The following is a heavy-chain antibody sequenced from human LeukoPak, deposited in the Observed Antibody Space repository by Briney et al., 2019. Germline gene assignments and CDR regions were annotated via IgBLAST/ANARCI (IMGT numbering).Heavy chain of an antibody. CDR1: GYSISSAYY. J-gene: IGHJ4*02. V-gene: IGHV4-38-2*02. CDR3: ASVEMATINLFDY. CDR2: MYHSGST. Sequence: PSETLSLTCSVSGYSISSAYYWGWIRQPPGKGLEWIGTMYHSGSTNYNPSLKSRVTISVDTSKNQFSLKLSSVTAADTAVYYCASVEMATINLFDYWGQGTLVTVSS. D-gene: IGHD5-24*01.